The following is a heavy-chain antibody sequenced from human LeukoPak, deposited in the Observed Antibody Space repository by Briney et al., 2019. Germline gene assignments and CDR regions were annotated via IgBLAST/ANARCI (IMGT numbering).Heavy chain of an antibody. V-gene: IGHV4-31*03. CDR3: ARDGYNRLDY. D-gene: IGHD1-1*01. CDR2: IYYSGST. J-gene: IGHJ4*02. Sequence: SQTLSLTRTVSGGSISRGGYYWSWIRQHPGKGLEWIGYIYYSGSTYYNPSLKSRVTISVDTSKNQFSLKPSSVTAADTAVYYCARDGYNRLDYWGQGTLVTVSS. CDR1: GGSISRGGYY.